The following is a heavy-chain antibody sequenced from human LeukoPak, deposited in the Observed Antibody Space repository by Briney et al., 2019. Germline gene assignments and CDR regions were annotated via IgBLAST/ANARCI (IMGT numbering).Heavy chain of an antibody. J-gene: IGHJ4*02. Sequence: SETLSLTCTVSGGSISSGSYYWNWIRQPAGEGLEWIGRIYTSGSTNYNPSLKSRVTISVDTSKNQFSLKLSSVTAADTAVYYCARAGRGGDYRLGYWGQGTLVTVSS. V-gene: IGHV4-61*02. D-gene: IGHD4-17*01. CDR1: GGSISSGSYY. CDR3: ARAGRGGDYRLGY. CDR2: IYTSGST.